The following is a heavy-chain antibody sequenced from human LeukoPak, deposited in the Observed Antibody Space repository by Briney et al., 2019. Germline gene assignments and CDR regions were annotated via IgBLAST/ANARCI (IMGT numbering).Heavy chain of an antibody. CDR3: ARLSKGRYLDYFFDY. D-gene: IGHD3-9*01. CDR2: INYLGST. CDR1: GGSVSSGNYF. J-gene: IGHJ4*02. V-gene: IGHV4-39*01. Sequence: PSETLSLTCSVTGGSVSSGNYFWGWIRQPPGQGLEWIGNINYLGSTAYNPSLKSRVTTSVDTSKHQFSLKLTSVTAADTAVYYCARLSKGRYLDYFFDYWGQGTLVTVSS.